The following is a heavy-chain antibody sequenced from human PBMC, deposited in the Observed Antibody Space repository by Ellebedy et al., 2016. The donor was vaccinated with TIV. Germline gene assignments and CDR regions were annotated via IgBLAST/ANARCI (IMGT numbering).Heavy chain of an antibody. J-gene: IGHJ4*02. V-gene: IGHV3-23*01. CDR3: AKGCGGSCYWEAY. Sequence: GESLKISCAASGFTFSNYVMSWVRPAPGKGLEWVSSISGGVGNTYYADSVKGRFTISRENSKNTLYLQMNSLRAEDTAVYYCAKGCGGSCYWEAYWGQGTLVTVSS. CDR2: ISGGVGNT. D-gene: IGHD2-15*01. CDR1: GFTFSNYV.